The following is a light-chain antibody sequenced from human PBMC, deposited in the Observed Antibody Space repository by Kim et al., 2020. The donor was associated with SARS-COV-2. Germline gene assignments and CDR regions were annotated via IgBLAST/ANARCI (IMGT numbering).Light chain of an antibody. Sequence: QSVLTQPPSASGTPGQRVTISCSGSSCNIGSNNVVSYQQLPGAAPNLLIYSNSQRRSSSPDRCSGSWSGASASLATSGRQSGDEADDYCACWDDGMKQGVFGGGTQLTVL. CDR2: SNS. CDR3: ACWDDGMKQGV. V-gene: IGLV1-44*01. J-gene: IGLJ3*02. CDR1: SCNIGSNN.